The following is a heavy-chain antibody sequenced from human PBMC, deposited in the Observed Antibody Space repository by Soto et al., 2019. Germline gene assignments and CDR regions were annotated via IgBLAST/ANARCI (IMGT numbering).Heavy chain of an antibody. Sequence: EVQMVESGGGLVQPGGSLTLTCSPSGFTFNNFAMHWLRQAPGKGLDYVSSISGNGGATHYADSVKGRFTISRDNSKNILFLRMSSLRPEDTALYYCVNDYGRNWNYVFDFWGQGTLVTVS. J-gene: IGHJ4*02. D-gene: IGHD1-7*01. V-gene: IGHV3-64D*08. CDR3: VNDYGRNWNYVFDF. CDR2: ISGNGGAT. CDR1: GFTFNNFA.